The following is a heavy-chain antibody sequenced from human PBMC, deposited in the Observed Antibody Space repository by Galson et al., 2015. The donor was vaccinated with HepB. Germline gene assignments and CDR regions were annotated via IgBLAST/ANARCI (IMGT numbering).Heavy chain of an antibody. Sequence: SLRLACATSGFALNSYSVNWIRQAPGKGLEWVASISSSSSYIHYVDSVKGRFTISRDNAKNSMDLQMNGLREGDTAGYFCVRGLYEFWGGYRPDTFDLWGQGTMVTVSS. CDR1: GFALNSYS. J-gene: IGHJ3*01. CDR2: ISSSSSYI. CDR3: VRGLYEFWGGYRPDTFDL. V-gene: IGHV3-21*06. D-gene: IGHD3/OR15-3a*01.